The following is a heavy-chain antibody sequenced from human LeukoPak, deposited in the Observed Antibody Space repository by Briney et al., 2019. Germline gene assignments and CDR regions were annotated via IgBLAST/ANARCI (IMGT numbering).Heavy chain of an antibody. D-gene: IGHD2-2*01. CDR2: IYYSGST. CDR1: GGSVSSGSYY. Sequence: PSETLSLTCTVSGGSVSSGSYYWSWIRQPPGKGLEWIGYIYYSGSTDYNPSLKSRVTISVDTSKNQFSLKLSSVTAADTAVYYCARSRWVVPAAMAYYYYYGMDVWGQGTTVTVSS. V-gene: IGHV4-61*01. J-gene: IGHJ6*02. CDR3: ARSRWVVPAAMAYYYYYGMDV.